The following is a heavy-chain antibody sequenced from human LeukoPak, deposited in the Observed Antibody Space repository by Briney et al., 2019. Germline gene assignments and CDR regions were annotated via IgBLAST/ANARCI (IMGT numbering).Heavy chain of an antibody. CDR1: EFTFRSYS. V-gene: IGHV3-21*01. J-gene: IGHJ4*02. CDR2: ISGSSSDI. CDR3: ARRGYHDYSGFDY. D-gene: IGHD1-26*01. Sequence: GGSLRLSCAGSEFTFRSYSMHWVRQAPGKGLEWVSSISGSSSDIYYADSVKGRFTIFRDNSKNSLYLQMKSLRAEDTALYYCARRGYHDYSGFDYWGQGTLVTVSS.